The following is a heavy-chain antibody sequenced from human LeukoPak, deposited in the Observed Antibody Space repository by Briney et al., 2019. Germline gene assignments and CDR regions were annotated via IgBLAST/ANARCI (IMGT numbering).Heavy chain of an antibody. D-gene: IGHD6-19*01. CDR2: IYYSGST. V-gene: IGHV4-39*01. Sequence: PSETLSLTCTVPGGSISSSSYYWGWIRQPPGKGLEWIGSIYYSGSTYYNPSLKSRVTISVDTSKNQFSLKLSSVTAADTAVYYCARPSGGYSSGWSGPFDYWGQGTLVTVSS. J-gene: IGHJ4*02. CDR1: GGSISSSSYY. CDR3: ARPSGGYSSGWSGPFDY.